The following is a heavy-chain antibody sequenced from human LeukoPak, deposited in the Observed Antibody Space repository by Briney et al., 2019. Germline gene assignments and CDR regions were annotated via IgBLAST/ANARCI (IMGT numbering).Heavy chain of an antibody. D-gene: IGHD2-15*01. CDR1: GFTFSDYN. Sequence: GGSLRLSCAASGFTFSDYNMNWVRQAPGKGLEWISYISDSGSSTYYADSVRGRFTISRDNAKKSLYLQMNSLRDEDTAVYYCAKSGQRRCSGGSCYPYYFDYWGQGTLVTVSS. CDR2: ISDSGSST. CDR3: AKSGQRRCSGGSCYPYYFDY. J-gene: IGHJ4*02. V-gene: IGHV3-48*02.